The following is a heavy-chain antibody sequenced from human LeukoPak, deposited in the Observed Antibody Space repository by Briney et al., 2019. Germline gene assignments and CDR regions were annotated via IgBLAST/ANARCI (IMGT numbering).Heavy chain of an antibody. CDR3: ARYLGYCSGGSCGVNWFDP. J-gene: IGHJ5*02. Sequence: SETLSLTCTVSGGSISSGSYYWSWIRQPPGKGLEWIGYIYYSGSTNYNASLTSRLTMSIDTSQNQFSLKLSSVTAADTAVYYCARYLGYCSGGSCGVNWFDPWGQGTLVTVSS. V-gene: IGHV4-61*01. CDR2: IYYSGST. D-gene: IGHD2-15*01. CDR1: GGSISSGSYY.